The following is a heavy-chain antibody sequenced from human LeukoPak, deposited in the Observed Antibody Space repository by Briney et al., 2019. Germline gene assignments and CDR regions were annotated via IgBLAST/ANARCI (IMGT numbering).Heavy chain of an antibody. Sequence: ASVKVSCKASGYSFSTDGISWVRQAPGQGLEWMGWISAYNGNTNYAQKLQGRVTMTTDTSTSTAYMELRSLRSDDTAVYYCARDRGRAPFDPWGQGTLVTVSS. D-gene: IGHD3-10*01. CDR2: ISAYNGNT. V-gene: IGHV1-18*01. J-gene: IGHJ5*02. CDR3: ARDRGRAPFDP. CDR1: GYSFSTDG.